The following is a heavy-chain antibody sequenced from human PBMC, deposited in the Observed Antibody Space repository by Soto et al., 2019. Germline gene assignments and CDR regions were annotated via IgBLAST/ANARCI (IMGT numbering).Heavy chain of an antibody. Sequence: SETLSLTCTVSGGSISSGGYYWSWIRQHPGKGLEWIGYIYYSGSTYYNPSLKSRVTISVDTSKNQFSLKLSSVTAADTAVYYCARVPRGSGSYPNDYWGQGTLVTVSS. CDR3: ARVPRGSGSYPNDY. V-gene: IGHV4-31*03. CDR1: GGSISSGGYY. D-gene: IGHD3-10*01. J-gene: IGHJ4*02. CDR2: IYYSGST.